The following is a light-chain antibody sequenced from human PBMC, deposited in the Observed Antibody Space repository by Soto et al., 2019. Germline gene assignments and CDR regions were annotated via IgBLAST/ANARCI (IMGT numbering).Light chain of an antibody. Sequence: ETVLTQAPATLSLSPGERATLSCRASQSISSSLAWYQQKPGQAPRLLIHDASSRATGIPTRFSGSGSGTDFTLTISSLEPEDFAVYYCQQRSNWPPWTFGQGTKVDIK. CDR3: QQRSNWPPWT. CDR2: DAS. V-gene: IGKV3-11*01. CDR1: QSISSS. J-gene: IGKJ1*01.